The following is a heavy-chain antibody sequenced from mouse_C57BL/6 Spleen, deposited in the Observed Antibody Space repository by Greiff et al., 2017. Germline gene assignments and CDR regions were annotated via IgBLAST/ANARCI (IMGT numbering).Heavy chain of an antibody. CDR2: IRNKANGYTT. CDR1: GFTFTDYY. V-gene: IGHV7-3*01. Sequence: EVHLVESGGGLVQPGGSLSLSCAASGFTFTDYYMSWVRQPPGKALEWLGFIRNKANGYTTEYSASVKGRFTISRDNSQSILYLQMNALRAEDSATYYCARSYCGNYFDYWGQGTTLTVSS. J-gene: IGHJ2*01. CDR3: ARSYCGNYFDY.